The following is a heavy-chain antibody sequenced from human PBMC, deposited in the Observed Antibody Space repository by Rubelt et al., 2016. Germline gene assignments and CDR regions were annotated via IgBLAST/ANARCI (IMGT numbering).Heavy chain of an antibody. CDR3: VRDFGNYATDH. D-gene: IGHD1-7*01. Sequence: QLQLQESGPGLVKPSETLSLTCTVSGGSISSSGFYWGWIRQPPGKGLEWIATIDYSGGTYYNPSLKSRVTISVDTAKTQFSLRLRSVTAADTAVYYCVRDFGNYATDHWGQGTLVTVSS. CDR2: IDYSGGT. J-gene: IGHJ5*02. CDR1: GGSISSSGFY. V-gene: IGHV4-39*07.